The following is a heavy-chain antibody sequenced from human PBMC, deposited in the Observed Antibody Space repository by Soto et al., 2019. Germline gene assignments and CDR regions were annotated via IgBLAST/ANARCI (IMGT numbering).Heavy chain of an antibody. CDR3: ARACSGGSCYHY. CDR1: GFTFSSYS. Sequence: PGGSLRLSCAASGFTFSSYSMNWVRQAPGKGLEWVSSISSSSSYIYYADSVKGRFTISRDNAKNSLYLQMNSLRAEDTAVYYRARACSGGSCYHYWGRETLVTVPS. J-gene: IGHJ4*02. CDR2: ISSSSSYI. D-gene: IGHD2-15*01. V-gene: IGHV3-21*01.